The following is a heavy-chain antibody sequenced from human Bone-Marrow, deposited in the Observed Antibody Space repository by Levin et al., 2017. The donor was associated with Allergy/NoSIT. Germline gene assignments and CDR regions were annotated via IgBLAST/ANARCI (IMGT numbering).Heavy chain of an antibody. D-gene: IGHD3-10*01. CDR2: MSDSGAS. CDR1: GASIRNLY. V-gene: IGHV4-59*11. CDR3: AGLYGSGNYHWLDP. J-gene: IGHJ5*02. Sequence: PSETLSLTCTVSGASIRNLYWNWIRRPPGKGLEWMGYMSDSGASDYNPSLKSRVTISVDASKNQFSLNLTSVTAADTAVYYCAGLYGSGNYHWLDPWGQGTLVAVSS.